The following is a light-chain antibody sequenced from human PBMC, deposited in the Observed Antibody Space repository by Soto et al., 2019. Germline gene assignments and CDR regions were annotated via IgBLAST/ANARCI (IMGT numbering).Light chain of an antibody. V-gene: IGLV8-61*01. CDR2: NTN. CDR3: LLYLGGGIWV. CDR1: SGPVFTSSY. J-gene: IGLJ3*02. Sequence: QTVVTQEPSFSVSPGGTVTLTCGLSSGPVFTSSYPNWYQQTPGQAPRTLIFNTNTRSSGVPDRFSGSILGDKAALTSTGAQADDDSYYYCLLYLGGGIWVFGGGTKVTVL.